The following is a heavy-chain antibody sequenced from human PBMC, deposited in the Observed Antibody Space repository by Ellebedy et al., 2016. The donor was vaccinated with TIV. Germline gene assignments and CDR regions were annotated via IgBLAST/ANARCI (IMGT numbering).Heavy chain of an antibody. CDR2: ISAYNGNT. CDR1: GYPFPNYG. J-gene: IGHJ4*02. D-gene: IGHD2-2*01. Sequence: AASVKVSCKASGYPFPNYGVSWVRQAPGQGLEWVGWISAYNGNTKYGQKFQGRISLTTDPSMGTAYMELRSLRSDDTGVHFCARDVPADAAALLDYWGQGTRVTVSS. CDR3: ARDVPADAAALLDY. V-gene: IGHV1-18*04.